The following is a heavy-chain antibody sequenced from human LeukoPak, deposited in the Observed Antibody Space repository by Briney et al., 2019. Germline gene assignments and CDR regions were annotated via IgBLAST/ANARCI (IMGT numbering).Heavy chain of an antibody. J-gene: IGHJ5*02. CDR3: ARQPGAGWFDP. CDR2: INPGDSDT. CDR1: GYSFTSSW. D-gene: IGHD3-10*01. V-gene: IGHV5-51*01. Sequence: LGESLKISCQASGYSFTSSWIGWARQMPGKGLEWVAIINPGDSDTRYSPSFQGQVTISADKSISTVYLQWGSLKASDTAMYYCARQPGAGWFDPWGQGTLVTVSS.